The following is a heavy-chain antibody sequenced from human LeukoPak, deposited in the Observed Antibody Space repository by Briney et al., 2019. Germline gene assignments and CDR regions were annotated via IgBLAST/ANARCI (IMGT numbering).Heavy chain of an antibody. J-gene: IGHJ6*03. Sequence: GGSLRLSCAASGFISGDFAMHWVRQAPGKGLEWVSGFIWNSGSIGYADSVKGRFTISRDIAKNSLNVEMNSLRAEDTALYYCGASTAAGYFYYMDVWGRGTTVTVSS. V-gene: IGHV3-9*02. CDR1: GFISGDFA. CDR3: GASTAAGYFYYMDV. CDR2: FIWNSGSI. D-gene: IGHD6-13*01.